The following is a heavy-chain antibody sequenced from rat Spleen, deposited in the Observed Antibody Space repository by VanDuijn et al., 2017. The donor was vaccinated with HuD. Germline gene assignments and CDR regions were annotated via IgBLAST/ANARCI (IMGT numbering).Heavy chain of an antibody. CDR3: ARLGGDYYFDY. V-gene: IGHV5-25*01. CDR1: GFTFNNYD. D-gene: IGHD4-3*01. J-gene: IGHJ2*01. CDR2: INPGGFNT. Sequence: EVQLVESGGGLVQPGRSLKLSCAASGFTFNNYDMACIRQAPTKGLEWVSSINPGGFNTYYRDSVKGRFTVSRDNSKSTLYLQVDSLRSEDTATYYCARLGGDYYFDYWGQGVMVTVSS.